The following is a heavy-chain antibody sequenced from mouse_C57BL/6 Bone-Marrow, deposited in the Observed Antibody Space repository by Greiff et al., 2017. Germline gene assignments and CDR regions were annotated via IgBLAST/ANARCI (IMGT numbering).Heavy chain of an antibody. D-gene: IGHD2-3*01. Sequence: QVQLQQSGPGLVQPSQSLSITCTVSGFSLTSYGVHWVRQSPGKGLEWLGVIWSGGSTDYNAAFISRLSICKDNSKSQVFFKMNRLQADDTAIYYCASRAIYDGYYDWYFDVWGTGTTVTVSS. V-gene: IGHV2-2*01. CDR3: ASRAIYDGYYDWYFDV. CDR1: GFSLTSYG. J-gene: IGHJ1*03. CDR2: IWSGGST.